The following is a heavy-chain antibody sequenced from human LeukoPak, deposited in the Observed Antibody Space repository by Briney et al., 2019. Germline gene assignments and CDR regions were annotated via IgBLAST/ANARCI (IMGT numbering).Heavy chain of an antibody. CDR2: ISGSGGST. CDR3: GKLLGEPRDY. Sequence: GGSLRLSCAASGFTFSSYDMSWVRQAPGKGLEWVSAISGSGGSTYYADSVKGRFTISRDNSKNTLYLQMNSLRAEDTAVYYCGKLLGEPRDYWGQGTLVTVSS. D-gene: IGHD3-16*01. J-gene: IGHJ4*02. V-gene: IGHV3-23*01. CDR1: GFTFSSYD.